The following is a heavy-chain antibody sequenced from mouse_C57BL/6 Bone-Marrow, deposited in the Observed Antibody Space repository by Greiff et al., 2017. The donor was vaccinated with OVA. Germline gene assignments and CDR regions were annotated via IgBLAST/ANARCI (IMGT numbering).Heavy chain of an antibody. D-gene: IGHD2-1*01. J-gene: IGHJ2*01. CDR2: IYPRDGST. V-gene: IGHV1-85*01. Sequence: VQLQQSGPELVKPGASVKLSCKASGYTFTSYDINWVKQRPGQGLEWIGWIYPRDGSTKYNEKFKGKATLTVDTSSSTAYMELHSLTSEDSAVYFCAREEGPIYYGNPYYFDYWGQGTTLTVSS. CDR3: AREEGPIYYGNPYYFDY. CDR1: GYTFTSYD.